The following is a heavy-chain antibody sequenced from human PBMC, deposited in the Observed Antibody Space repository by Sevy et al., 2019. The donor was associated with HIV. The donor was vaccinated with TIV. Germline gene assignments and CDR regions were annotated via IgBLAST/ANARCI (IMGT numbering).Heavy chain of an antibody. CDR1: GGSISSYY. J-gene: IGHJ6*04. V-gene: IGHV4-59*01. Sequence: SETLSLTCTVSGGSISSYYWSWIRQPPGKGLEWIGYIYYSGSTNYNPSLKSRVTISVDTSKNQFSLKLSSVTAADTGRYYWAGGFPDFGSRNFGLDGWGKGTTVTVSS. CDR2: IYYSGST. D-gene: IGHD3-22*01. CDR3: AGGFPDFGSRNFGLDG.